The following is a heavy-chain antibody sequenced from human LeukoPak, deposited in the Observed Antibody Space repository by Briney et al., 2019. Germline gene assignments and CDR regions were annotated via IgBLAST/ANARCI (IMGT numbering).Heavy chain of an antibody. V-gene: IGHV3-74*01. Sequence: GGSLRLSCAASGFTFSSYWMHWVRHAPGKGLVWVSRINSDGSSTSYADSVKGRFTISRDNAKNTLYLQMNSLRAEDTAVYYCAREYYYGSGSLYWGQGTLVTVSS. J-gene: IGHJ4*02. CDR1: GFTFSSYW. CDR2: INSDGSST. CDR3: AREYYYGSGSLY. D-gene: IGHD3-10*01.